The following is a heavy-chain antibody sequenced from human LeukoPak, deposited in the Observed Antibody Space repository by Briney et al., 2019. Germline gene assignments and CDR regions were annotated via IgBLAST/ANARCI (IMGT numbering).Heavy chain of an antibody. J-gene: IGHJ5*02. V-gene: IGHV1-24*01. CDR2: FDPEDGET. CDR3: ATERPGIAAAGTLNWFDP. D-gene: IGHD6-13*01. CDR1: GYTLTELS. Sequence: ASAKVSCKVSGYTLTELSMHWVRQAPGKGLEWMGGFDPEDGETIYAQKFQGRVTMTEDTSTDTAYMELSSLRSEDTAVYYCATERPGIAAAGTLNWFDPWGQGTLVTVSS.